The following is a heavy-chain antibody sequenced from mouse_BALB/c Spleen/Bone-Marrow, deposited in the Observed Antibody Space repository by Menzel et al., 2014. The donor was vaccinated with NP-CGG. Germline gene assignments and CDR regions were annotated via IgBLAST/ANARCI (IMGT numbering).Heavy chain of an antibody. J-gene: IGHJ2*01. D-gene: IGHD3-1*01. CDR1: GYAFTSYN. Sequence: EVQLQQSGPELVKPGASVKVSCKASGYAFTSYNMYWVKQSHGKSLERMGYIDPYSGGTSYNQKFKVKATLTVDKSSSTAYMHLNSLTSEDSAVYYCARNLGYGYFDYWGQGTTLTVSS. CDR3: ARNLGYGYFDY. CDR2: IDPYSGGT. V-gene: IGHV1S135*01.